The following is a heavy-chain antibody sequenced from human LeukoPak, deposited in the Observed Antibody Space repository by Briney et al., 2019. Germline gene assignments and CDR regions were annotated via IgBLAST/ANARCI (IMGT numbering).Heavy chain of an antibody. CDR2: ISPSGGST. CDR1: GYTFTSNY. Sequence: ASVKVSCKAFGYTFTSNYMHWVRQAPGQGPEWMGVISPSGGSTTYAQKFQGRVTLTRDMSTSTDYLELSSLRSEDTAVYYCARDIWNFYGTGSYYPDYWGQGTLVTVSS. V-gene: IGHV1-46*01. CDR3: ARDIWNFYGTGSYYPDY. J-gene: IGHJ4*02. D-gene: IGHD3-10*01.